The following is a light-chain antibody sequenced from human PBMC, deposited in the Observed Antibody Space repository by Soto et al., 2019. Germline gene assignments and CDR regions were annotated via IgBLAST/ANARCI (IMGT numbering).Light chain of an antibody. CDR2: DAS. CDR1: QSVSTW. Sequence: DIQMTQSPSLVSAVVGDRVTITCRASQSVSTWLAWYQQRAGRAPKLLIYDASSLESGVPSRFSGSGSGTEFTLTISSLQPDDFATYYCQQYNSYYTFGQGTKVDIK. J-gene: IGKJ2*01. CDR3: QQYNSYYT. V-gene: IGKV1-5*01.